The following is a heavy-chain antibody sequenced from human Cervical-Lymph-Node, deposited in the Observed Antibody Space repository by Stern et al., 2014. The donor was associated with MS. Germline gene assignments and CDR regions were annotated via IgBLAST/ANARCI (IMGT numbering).Heavy chain of an antibody. Sequence: VQLEESGAEVKKPGASMTISCKTSGYNFIDHAIHWVRLAPGQRLEWMRWINGGPGTTKYSQKFQGRVSFTRDKAASAAYMDLSSLSPDDTAVYYCARQPDYSDFLDFWGQGTLVTVSS. J-gene: IGHJ4*02. D-gene: IGHD4-11*01. CDR2: INGGPGTT. CDR3: ARQPDYSDFLDF. V-gene: IGHV1-3*01. CDR1: GYNFIDHA.